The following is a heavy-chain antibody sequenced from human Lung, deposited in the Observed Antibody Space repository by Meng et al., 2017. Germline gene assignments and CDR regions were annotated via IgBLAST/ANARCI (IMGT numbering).Heavy chain of an antibody. Sequence: QVRLRPWVAGMLKPSDAMCLTFVVSGGSVSDYYWCWIRQPPGKGLGWIGDINHSGSTNYNPSLESRATISVDTSQNNLSLKLSSVTAADSAVYYCARGPTTMAHDFDYWGQGTLVTVSS. CDR3: ARGPTTMAHDFDY. CDR1: GGSVSDYY. CDR2: INHSGST. D-gene: IGHD4-11*01. J-gene: IGHJ4*02. V-gene: IGHV4-34*01.